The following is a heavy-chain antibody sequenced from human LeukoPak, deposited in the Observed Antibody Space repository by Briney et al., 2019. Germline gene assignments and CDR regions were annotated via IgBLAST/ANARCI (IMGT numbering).Heavy chain of an antibody. V-gene: IGHV3-21*01. D-gene: IGHD1-14*01. CDR2: IGSTGTDR. J-gene: IGHJ4*02. Sequence: PEGSLRLSCAASGFSFSSSGINWVRQAPGKGLEWVSSIGSTGTDRYYADSVKGRFTISRDNAKNSLYLQMNSLRAEDTAVYYCATETIGRHYDYWGQGTLLTVSS. CDR3: ATETIGRHYDY. CDR1: GFSFSSSG.